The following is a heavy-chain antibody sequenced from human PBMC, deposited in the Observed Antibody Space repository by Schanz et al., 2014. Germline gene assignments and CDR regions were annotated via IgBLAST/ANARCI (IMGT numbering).Heavy chain of an antibody. CDR2: TSNDGSFT. V-gene: IGHV3-74*01. Sequence: EVQLVESGGGLVQPGGSLRLSCAASGFTFSDSWMHWVRQAPGKGLVWVSRTSNDGSFTTFADSVKGRFTISRDNAKNTLYLQMNSLRAEDTAVYYCVRDTDYHFDYWGQGTRVTVS. D-gene: IGHD4-17*01. CDR1: GFTFSDSW. J-gene: IGHJ4*02. CDR3: VRDTDYHFDY.